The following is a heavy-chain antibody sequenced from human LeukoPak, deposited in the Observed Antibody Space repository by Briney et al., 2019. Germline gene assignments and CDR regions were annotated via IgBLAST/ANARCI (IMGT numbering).Heavy chain of an antibody. D-gene: IGHD1-26*01. CDR1: GFTVSSNY. Sequence: GGSLRLSCAASGFTVSSNYMSWVRQAPGKGLEWVSVIYSGGSTCYADSVKGRFTISRDNSKNTLYLQMNSLRAEDTAVYYCASFLSSGAHFDYWGQGTLVTVSS. V-gene: IGHV3-53*01. CDR3: ASFLSSGAHFDY. CDR2: IYSGGST. J-gene: IGHJ4*02.